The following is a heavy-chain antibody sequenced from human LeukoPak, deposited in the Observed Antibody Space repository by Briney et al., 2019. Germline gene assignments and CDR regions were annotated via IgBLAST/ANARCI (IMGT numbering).Heavy chain of an antibody. Sequence: TGGSLRLSCAASGFNFPPYWMHWVRQAPGKGLVWVSRVSYDGLTTVYAESVKGRFTISRDNARNTLDLQMNSLRAEDTAVYYCARESVATGDWFFDLWGRGTLVTVSS. CDR1: GFNFPPYW. CDR3: ARESVATGDWFFDL. D-gene: IGHD4-23*01. CDR2: VSYDGLTT. J-gene: IGHJ2*01. V-gene: IGHV3-74*01.